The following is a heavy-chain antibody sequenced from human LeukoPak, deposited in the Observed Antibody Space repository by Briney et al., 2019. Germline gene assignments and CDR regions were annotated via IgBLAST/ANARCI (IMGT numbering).Heavy chain of an antibody. CDR2: INPNSGGT. Sequence: ASVKVSCKASGGTFSSYAISWVRQAPGQGLEWMGWINPNSGGTNYAQKFQGRVTMTRDTSISTAYMELSRLRSDDTAVYYCARELFGYSTGHWGQGTLVTVSS. J-gene: IGHJ1*01. D-gene: IGHD4-23*01. V-gene: IGHV1-2*02. CDR1: GGTFSSYA. CDR3: ARELFGYSTGH.